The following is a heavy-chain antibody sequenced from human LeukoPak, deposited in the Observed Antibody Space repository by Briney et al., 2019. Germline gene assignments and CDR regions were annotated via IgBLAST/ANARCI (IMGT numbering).Heavy chain of an antibody. CDR1: ALSLSTDS. CDR2: IYLRGEST. V-gene: IGHV3-53*01. CDR3: ARPLLSLDF. J-gene: IGHJ4*02. Sequence: LPGACLRPACAAYALSLSTDSMASGRHGPGKGLECVLSIYLRGESTFYAQSVKGRFPLYRANAKNSLYLQMNSLRAEDTAVYYCARPLLSLDFWGQSTRDSVSS. D-gene: IGHD1-26*01.